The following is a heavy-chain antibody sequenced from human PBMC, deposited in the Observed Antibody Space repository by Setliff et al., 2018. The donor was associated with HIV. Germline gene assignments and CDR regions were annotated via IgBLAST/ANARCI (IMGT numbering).Heavy chain of an antibody. CDR3: ARLSSAAMWGGGAFDI. V-gene: IGHV1-3*01. CDR2: INAGNGNT. Sequence: ASVKVSCKASGYSFTSYTIHWVRQAPGQRLEWMGWINAGNGNTKYSQKFRGRVTFTRDTSASTAYLELSGLGFEDTAVYYCARLSSAAMWGGGAFDIWGQGTMVTVS. J-gene: IGHJ3*02. CDR1: GYSFTSYT. D-gene: IGHD2-2*01.